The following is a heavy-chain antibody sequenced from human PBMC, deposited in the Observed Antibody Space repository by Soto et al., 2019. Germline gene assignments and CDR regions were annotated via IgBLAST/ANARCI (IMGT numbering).Heavy chain of an antibody. CDR1: GFTFSSYS. V-gene: IGHV3-21*01. CDR2: ISSSSSYI. CDR3: ARNDILTGYEWVPVEDWFDP. Sequence: PGGSLRLSCASSGFTFSSYSMNWVRQAPGKGLEWVSSISSSSSYIYYADSVKGRFTISRDNAKNSLYLQMNSLRAEDTAVYYCARNDILTGYEWVPVEDWFDPWGQGTLVTVSS. J-gene: IGHJ5*02. D-gene: IGHD3-9*01.